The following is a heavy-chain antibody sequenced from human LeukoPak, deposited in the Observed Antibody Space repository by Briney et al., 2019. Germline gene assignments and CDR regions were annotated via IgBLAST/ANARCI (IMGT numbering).Heavy chain of an antibody. Sequence: ASVKVSCKASGYTFTSYDINWVRQATGQGLEWMGWMNPNSGNTGYAQKFQGRDTMTRNTSISTAYMELSSLRSEDTAVYYCARTSGSYFEDAFDIWGQGTMVTVSS. D-gene: IGHD1-26*01. V-gene: IGHV1-8*01. CDR3: ARTSGSYFEDAFDI. CDR1: GYTFTSYD. J-gene: IGHJ3*02. CDR2: MNPNSGNT.